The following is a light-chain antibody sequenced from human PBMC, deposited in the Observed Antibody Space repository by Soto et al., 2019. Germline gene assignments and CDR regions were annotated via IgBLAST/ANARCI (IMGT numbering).Light chain of an antibody. V-gene: IGKV1-39*01. J-gene: IGKJ1*01. CDR2: ATS. Sequence: IQMTQSPSTLSASVEDRVTCTCLSSQSISTYLIWYQQKPGKAPKLLIYATSSLQSGVPSRFSGSGSGTDFTLTISSLQPEDFATYYCQQSYSTPPGTFGQGTKVDI. CDR1: QSISTY. CDR3: QQSYSTPPGT.